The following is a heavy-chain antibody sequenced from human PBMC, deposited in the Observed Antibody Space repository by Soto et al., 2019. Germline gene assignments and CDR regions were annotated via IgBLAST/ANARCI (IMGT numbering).Heavy chain of an antibody. J-gene: IGHJ4*02. D-gene: IGHD3-10*01. CDR1: GFTFRWFG. CDR3: AKGEVRGIIPSYFDY. V-gene: IGHV3-30*18. Sequence: GGSLRLSCVGSGFTFRWFGMNWVRQAPGKGLEWVARISNDGSNEYYVDSVKGRFTISRDNSKNTLYLQMDSLRAEDTAVYYCAKGEVRGIIPSYFDYWGLGTLVTVS. CDR2: ISNDGSNE.